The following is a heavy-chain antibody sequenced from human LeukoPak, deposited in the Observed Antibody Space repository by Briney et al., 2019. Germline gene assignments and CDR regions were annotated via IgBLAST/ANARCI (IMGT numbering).Heavy chain of an antibody. V-gene: IGHV3-7*04. CDR3: ARGGRISAYFDY. CDR2: IKHDGSEK. Sequence: PGGSLRLSCAASGCTFSSYWMSWVRQAPGKGLEWVANIKHDGSEKYYVDSVKGRFTIARDNAKNSLYLQMNSLRAEDTAVYYCARGGRISAYFDYWGQGTLVTVSS. CDR1: GCTFSSYW. J-gene: IGHJ4*02. D-gene: IGHD3-10*01.